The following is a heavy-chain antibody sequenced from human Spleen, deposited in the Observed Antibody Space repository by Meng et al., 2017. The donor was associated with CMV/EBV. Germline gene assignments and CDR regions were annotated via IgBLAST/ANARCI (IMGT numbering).Heavy chain of an antibody. CDR2: WNPNSGKT. CDR1: GYTFTRND. J-gene: IGHJ4*02. V-gene: IGHV1-8*01. CDR3: ARESKYLTSSDGKY. D-gene: IGHD3-10*01. Sequence: KASGYTFTRNDINWVRQATGQGLEWMGYWNPNSGKTRYAEKFQDRITMSGDTTTSTAYMDLSRLISDDTAIYYCARESKYLTSSDGKYWGQGTLVTVSS.